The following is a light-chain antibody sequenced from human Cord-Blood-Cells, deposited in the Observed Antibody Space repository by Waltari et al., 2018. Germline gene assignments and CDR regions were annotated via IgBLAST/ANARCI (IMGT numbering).Light chain of an antibody. V-gene: IGKV3-15*01. J-gene: IGKJ3*01. CDR3: QQYNNWPLT. Sequence: EIVMTQSPATLSVSPGERATLSCRASQSVSSNLAWYQQKPGQAPRCLIYGASTRATGIPARFSGSGSGTEFTLTISSLQSEDFAVYYCQQYNNWPLTFGPGTKVDIK. CDR2: GAS. CDR1: QSVSSN.